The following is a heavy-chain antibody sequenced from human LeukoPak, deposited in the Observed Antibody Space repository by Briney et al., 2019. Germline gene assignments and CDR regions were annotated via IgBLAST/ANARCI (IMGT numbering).Heavy chain of an antibody. J-gene: IGHJ4*02. V-gene: IGHV1-69*05. CDR3: ARVSGSYHN. CDR1: VCTFSRYA. CDR2: IIPIFGTA. D-gene: IGHD1-26*01. Sequence: SGVNVSCKASVCTFSRYAISLLRQAPAQALEWVGGIIPIFGTANYAQKFQGRVPIPTEQSTSTAYMELSSLRSQDAAVYYCARVSGSYHNWGQGPLVTVFS.